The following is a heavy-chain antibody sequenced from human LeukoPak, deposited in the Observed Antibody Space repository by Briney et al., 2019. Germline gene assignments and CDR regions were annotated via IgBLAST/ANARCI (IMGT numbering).Heavy chain of an antibody. V-gene: IGHV4-59*01. CDR1: GVSISSYY. J-gene: IGHJ4*02. CDR2: IYYSGST. Sequence: PSETLSLTCTVSGVSISSYYWSWIRQPPGKGLEWIGYIYYSGSTNYNPPLKSRVTISVDTSKNQFSLKLSSVTAADTAVYYCARRPTGYFDYWGQGTLVTVSS. D-gene: IGHD4-17*01. CDR3: ARRPTGYFDY.